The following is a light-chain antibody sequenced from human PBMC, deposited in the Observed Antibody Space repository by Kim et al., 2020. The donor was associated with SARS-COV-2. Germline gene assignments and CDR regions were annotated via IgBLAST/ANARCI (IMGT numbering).Light chain of an antibody. J-gene: IGKJ1*01. CDR3: QQYYTTPWT. Sequence: TTINRKSSQIVFYSSHNKNYLAWYQLRPGQPPKLLIYWASTRESGVPNRFSGSGSGTDFTLTISTLQAEDVAVYYCQQYYTTPWTFGQGTKVDIK. CDR2: WAS. V-gene: IGKV4-1*01. CDR1: QIVFYSSHNKNY.